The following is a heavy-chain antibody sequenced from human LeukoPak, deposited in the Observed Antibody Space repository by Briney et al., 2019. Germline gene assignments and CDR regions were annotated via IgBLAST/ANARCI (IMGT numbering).Heavy chain of an antibody. CDR1: GYTFASYD. CDR3: ARGGQWEPPDC. D-gene: IGHD1-26*01. J-gene: IGHJ4*02. CDR2: ISAYNGYT. V-gene: IGHV1-18*01. Sequence: ASVKVSCKASGYTFASYDISWVRQAPGQGLEWMGWISAYNGYTNYAQNLQGRVAMTTGTSTSTAYMELRSLRSDDTAVYYCARGGQWEPPDCWGQGTLVTVSS.